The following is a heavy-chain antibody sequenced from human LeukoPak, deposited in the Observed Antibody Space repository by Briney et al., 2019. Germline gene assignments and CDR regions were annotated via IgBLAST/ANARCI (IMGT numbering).Heavy chain of an antibody. J-gene: IGHJ4*02. CDR2: IGTYSGNT. D-gene: IGHD6-19*01. V-gene: IGHV1-18*01. Sequence: ASVKVSCKASGYTFRNYGITWVRQAPGQGLEWMGWIGTYSGNTHYAQKFQGRVIMTADTSTTTAHMELRSLRSDDTAVYYCARGRLKRVPFTKVAGALDYWGQGTRVTVSS. CDR3: ARGRLKRVPFTKVAGALDY. CDR1: GYTFRNYG.